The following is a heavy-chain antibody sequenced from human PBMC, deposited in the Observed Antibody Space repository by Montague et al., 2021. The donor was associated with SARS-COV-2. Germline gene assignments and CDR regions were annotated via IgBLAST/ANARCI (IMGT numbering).Heavy chain of an antibody. V-gene: IGHV4-39*07. CDR3: ARDQTVLEWIWYGMDV. J-gene: IGHJ6*02. CDR2: IYYSGST. Sequence: SETRSLTCTVSGGSISSSSYYWGWIRQPPGKGLEWIGSIYYSGSTYYNPSLKSRVSISVDTSSSQFSLYLTSVTAADAAVYYCARDQTVLEWIWYGMDVWGPGTTVTVSS. CDR1: GGSISSSSYY. D-gene: IGHD3-3*01.